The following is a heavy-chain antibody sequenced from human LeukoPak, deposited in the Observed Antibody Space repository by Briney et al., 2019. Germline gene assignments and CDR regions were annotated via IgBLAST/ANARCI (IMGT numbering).Heavy chain of an antibody. D-gene: IGHD2-21*01. J-gene: IGHJ4*02. Sequence: PSETLSLTCTVSGGSISNYYWSWIRQPPGKGLEWIGYIYYNGDTNYNPSLKSRVTISVDTSKNQFSLKLSSVTAADTAVYYCARQAGPYSFYYFDYWGQGTLVTVSS. V-gene: IGHV4-59*08. CDR3: ARQAGPYSFYYFDY. CDR1: GGSISNYY. CDR2: IYYNGDT.